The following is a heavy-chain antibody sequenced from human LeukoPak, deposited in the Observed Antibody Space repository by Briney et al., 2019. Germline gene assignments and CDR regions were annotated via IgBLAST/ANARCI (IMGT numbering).Heavy chain of an antibody. Sequence: SETLSLTCAVSGGSISSSNWWNWVRQPPGKGLEWIGEIYHSGSTNYNPSLKSRVTISVDKSKNQFSLKLSSVTAADTAVYYCARIYGSGSYYPLYFDYWGQGTLVTVSS. CDR1: GGSISSSNW. CDR3: ARIYGSGSYYPLYFDY. J-gene: IGHJ4*02. V-gene: IGHV4-4*02. CDR2: IYHSGST. D-gene: IGHD3-10*01.